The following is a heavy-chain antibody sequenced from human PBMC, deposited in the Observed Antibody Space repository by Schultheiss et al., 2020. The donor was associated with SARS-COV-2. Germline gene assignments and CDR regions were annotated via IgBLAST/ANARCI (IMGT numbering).Heavy chain of an antibody. D-gene: IGHD6-6*01. V-gene: IGHV1-69*04. CDR1: GGTFSSYT. Sequence: SVKVSCKASGGTFSSYTISWVRQAPGQGLEWMGRIIPILGIANYAQKFQGRVTITADKSTSTAYMELSSLRSEDTAVYYCARDRHSSSSVAFDIWGQGTMVTVSS. CDR3: ARDRHSSSSVAFDI. J-gene: IGHJ3*02. CDR2: IIPILGIA.